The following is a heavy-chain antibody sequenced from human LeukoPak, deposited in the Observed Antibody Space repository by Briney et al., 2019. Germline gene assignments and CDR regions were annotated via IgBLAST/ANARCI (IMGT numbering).Heavy chain of an antibody. V-gene: IGHV1-2*06. J-gene: IGHJ4*02. CDR2: INPNSGGT. CDR1: GCTFTGYY. Sequence: ASVKVSCKASGCTFTGYYMHWVRQAPGQGLEWMGRINPNSGGTIYAQKFQGRVTMTRDTSVNTAYMDLSRLRSDDAALYYCARGRNSVYYFNVVAPYYFDYWGQGTLVTVSS. D-gene: IGHD3-22*01. CDR3: ARGRNSVYYFNVVAPYYFDY.